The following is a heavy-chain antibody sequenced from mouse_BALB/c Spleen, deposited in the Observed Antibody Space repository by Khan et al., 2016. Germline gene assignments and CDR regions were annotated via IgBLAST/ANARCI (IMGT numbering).Heavy chain of an antibody. CDR2: ISYSGST. V-gene: IGHV3-2*02. J-gene: IGHJ3*01. D-gene: IGHD1-1*01. CDR3: AILIYYYGSRSAF. CDR1: GYSITSDYA. Sequence: EVQLQESGPGLVKPSQSLSLTCTVTGYSITSDYAWNWFRQFPGNKLEWMGYISYSGSTSYNPSLKSRISITRDTSKNQFFLQLNSVTTEDTATYYCAILIYYYGSRSAFWCEGTLVTVSA.